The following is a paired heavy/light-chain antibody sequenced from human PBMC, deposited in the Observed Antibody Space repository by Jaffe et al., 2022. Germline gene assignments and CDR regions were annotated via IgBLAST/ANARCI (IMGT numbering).Light chain of an antibody. CDR3: HQTYSVSYT. Sequence: DIQMTQSPSSLSASVGDRVTITCRASQTIGSYLNWLQQKPGKAPNLLIFAASALQSGVPSRFTGNGSGTDFSLTISSLQPEDSAIYYCHQTYSVSYTFGQGTKLEIK. J-gene: IGKJ2*01. CDR1: QTIGSY. V-gene: IGKV1-39*01. CDR2: AAS.
Heavy chain of an antibody. CDR2: IHWDDDK. D-gene: IGHD5-12*01. J-gene: IGHJ4*02. CDR1: GFSLNTGGMS. CDR3: ARVQMATRVDGFPYYFDY. Sequence: QVTLTESGPALVKPTQTLTLTCTFSGFSLNTGGMSVTWVRQPPGKALEWLALIHWDDDKYYSTSLKARLTISRDTSKNQVVLTMTNMDPVDTATYYCARVQMATRVDGFPYYFDYWGQGTLVTVSS. V-gene: IGHV2-70*20.